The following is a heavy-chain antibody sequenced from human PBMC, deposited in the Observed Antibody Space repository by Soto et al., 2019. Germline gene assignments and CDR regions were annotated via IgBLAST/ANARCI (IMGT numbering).Heavy chain of an antibody. CDR1: GYTFTGYY. V-gene: IGHV1-46*03. D-gene: IGHD6-6*01. J-gene: IGHJ6*03. Sequence: GASVKVSCKASGYTFTGYYMHWVRQAPGQGLEWMGVINPNGGGTVYAQKFQGRVTMTRDTSTSTVYVELSSLRSDDTAVYFCVRATAARQRDYSYHYYLHIWGKGTTVTSP. CDR2: INPNGGGT. CDR3: VRATAARQRDYSYHYYLHI.